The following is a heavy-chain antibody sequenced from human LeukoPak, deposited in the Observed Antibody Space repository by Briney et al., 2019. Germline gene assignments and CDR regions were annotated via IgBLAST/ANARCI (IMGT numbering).Heavy chain of an antibody. CDR3: GRQVGVLNGGSCYSYFDY. CDR2: IYYSGST. CDR1: GGSISSYY. V-gene: IGHV4-59*01. J-gene: IGHJ4*02. D-gene: IGHD2-15*01. Sequence: SETLSLTCTVSGGSISSYYWSWIRQPPGKGLEWIGYIYYSGSTNYNASLTNRVTVSVDTSKNQFSLKLSSVTAADTAVYYCGRQVGVLNGGSCYSYFDYWGQGTLATVSS.